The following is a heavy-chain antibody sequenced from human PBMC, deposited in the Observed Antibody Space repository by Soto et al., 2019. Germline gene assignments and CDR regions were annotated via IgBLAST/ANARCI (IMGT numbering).Heavy chain of an antibody. CDR1: GYTFTSYA. CDR3: VATAAGTSYNWFDL. CDR2: INAGNANT. D-gene: IGHD6-13*01. Sequence: QVKLVQSGAEVKKPGASVKVSCKASGYTFTSYAIHWVRQAPGQRLEWMGWINAGNANTKYSQKFQGRVTITRDTSASTAYLELSSLRSEDTAVYYCVATAAGTSYNWFDLWGQGTLVTVSS. J-gene: IGHJ5*02. V-gene: IGHV1-3*01.